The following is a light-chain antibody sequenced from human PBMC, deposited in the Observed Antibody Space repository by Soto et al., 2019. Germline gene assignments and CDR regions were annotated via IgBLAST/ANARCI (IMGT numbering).Light chain of an antibody. CDR3: MQALQTPLT. Sequence: DIVMTQSPLSLPVTPGEPASISCRSSQSLLHSNGYNYLDWYLQKPGQSPQLLIYLGSNRGSGVPDRFGGSGSGTDFTLKISRVEAEDVGVYYCMQALQTPLTFGQGTKLEIK. J-gene: IGKJ2*01. CDR1: QSLLHSNGYNY. V-gene: IGKV2-28*01. CDR2: LGS.